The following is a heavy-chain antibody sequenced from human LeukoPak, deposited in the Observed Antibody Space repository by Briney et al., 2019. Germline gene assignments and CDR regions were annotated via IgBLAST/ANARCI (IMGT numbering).Heavy chain of an antibody. CDR3: AKRGWDSSGYYSS. CDR1: GFIFGDYW. CDR2: IKQDGSDI. V-gene: IGHV3-7*03. J-gene: IGHJ5*02. Sequence: GGSLRLSCAASGFIFGDYWMSWVRQAPEKGLEWVGMIKQDGSDIHYVDSVKGRLTISRDNAKNSLYLQMNNLRAEDTAVYYCAKRGWDSSGYYSSWGQGTLVTVSS. D-gene: IGHD3-22*01.